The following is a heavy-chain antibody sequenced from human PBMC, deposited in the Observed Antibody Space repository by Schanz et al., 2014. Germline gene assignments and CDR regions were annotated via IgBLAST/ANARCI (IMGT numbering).Heavy chain of an antibody. CDR1: GFAFTSNA. D-gene: IGHD2-2*01. J-gene: IGHJ3*02. CDR2: ISGSGAHT. CDR3: AAARGTNCYFCALDI. V-gene: IGHV3-23*01. Sequence: EAQLLESGGGLVQPGGSLRLSCAASGFAFTSNAMTWVRQAPGKGLEWVSTISGSGAHTYHADSVRGRFTISRDNSKNILYLQMNSLRAEDTAIYFCAAARGTNCYFCALDIWGQGTMVTVSS.